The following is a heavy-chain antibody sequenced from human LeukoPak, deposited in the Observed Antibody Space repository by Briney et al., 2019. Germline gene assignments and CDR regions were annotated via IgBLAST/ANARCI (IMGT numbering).Heavy chain of an antibody. CDR2: ISHNGST. CDR3: ARRRLRYHPGFDP. CDR1: GGSFTAFF. Sequence: SETLSLTCAVYGGSFTAFFWSWIRQSPEKGLEWIGEISHNGSTSYSPSFRSRVTITVDASTNQFSLHVKSVSAADTAVYYCARRRLRYHPGFDPWGQGTLVTVSS. V-gene: IGHV4-34*01. J-gene: IGHJ5*02. D-gene: IGHD3-9*01.